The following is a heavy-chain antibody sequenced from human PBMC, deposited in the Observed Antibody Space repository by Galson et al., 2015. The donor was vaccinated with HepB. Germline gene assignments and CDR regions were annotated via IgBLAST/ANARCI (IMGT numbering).Heavy chain of an antibody. V-gene: IGHV3-30*02. Sequence: SLRLSCAASGITFSSYGMHWVRQAPGKGLEWVAFIRYDGSNKYYADSVKGRFTISRDNSKNTLYLQMNSLRAEDTAVYYCAKDLLRYCSGGSCYSAYWGQGTLVTVSS. J-gene: IGHJ4*02. CDR2: IRYDGSNK. CDR3: AKDLLRYCSGGSCYSAY. CDR1: GITFSSYG. D-gene: IGHD2-15*01.